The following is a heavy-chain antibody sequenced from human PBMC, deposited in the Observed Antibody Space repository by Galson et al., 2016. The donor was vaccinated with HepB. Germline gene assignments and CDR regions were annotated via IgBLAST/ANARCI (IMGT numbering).Heavy chain of an antibody. J-gene: IGHJ4*02. Sequence: SLRLSCAASGFTFSSYAMSWVRQAPGKGLEWVSAISGSGGNTYYADTVKGRFTISRDNSKNTLSVQMNSLRAEDTAVYYCAKARWSTGWDRDYWGPGTLVSVSS. CDR2: ISGSGGNT. CDR1: GFTFSSYA. V-gene: IGHV3-23*01. D-gene: IGHD6-19*01. CDR3: AKARWSTGWDRDY.